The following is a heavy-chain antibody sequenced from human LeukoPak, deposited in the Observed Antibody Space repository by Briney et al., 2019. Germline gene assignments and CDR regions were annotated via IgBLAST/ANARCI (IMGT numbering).Heavy chain of an antibody. CDR2: IDYSGGSS. Sequence: GSLRLSCAASGFTFSSYSMNWVRQAPGKGLEWVSSIDYSGGSSYYADSVKGRFTISRDNAKNSLYLQMNSLRAEDTAVYYCAREQITMVRGVDYYYYYMDVWGKGTTVTISS. D-gene: IGHD3-10*01. CDR3: AREQITMVRGVDYYYYYMDV. CDR1: GFTFSSYS. V-gene: IGHV3-21*01. J-gene: IGHJ6*03.